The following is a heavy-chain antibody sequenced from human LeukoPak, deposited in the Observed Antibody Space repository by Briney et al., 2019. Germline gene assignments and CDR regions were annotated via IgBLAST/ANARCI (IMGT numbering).Heavy chain of an antibody. D-gene: IGHD3-3*01. Sequence: PSETLSLTCTVSGGSISSYYWSWIRQPPGKGREWIGYIYYSWSTNYNPALKSRVTISVDTSKTQFSLKLSSVTAADTAVYYCARAAYYDFWRGYYPYGMDGWGQGTTVAVPS. CDR1: GGSISSYY. J-gene: IGHJ6*02. V-gene: IGHV4-59*01. CDR2: IYYSWST. CDR3: ARAAYYDFWRGYYPYGMDG.